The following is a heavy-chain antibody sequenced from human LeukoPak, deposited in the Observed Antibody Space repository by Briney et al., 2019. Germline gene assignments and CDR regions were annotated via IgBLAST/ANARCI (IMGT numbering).Heavy chain of an antibody. V-gene: IGHV4-4*09. CDR3: VRPGQSSWWVYFNY. J-gene: IGHJ4*02. CDR1: GGSISSHY. Sequence: SETLSLTCTDSGGSISSHYWSWIRQPPGKGLEWIGYIHTSGSTYYNPSLKSRVTMSVDTSKNQFSLRLSSVTAADTAVYYCVRPGQSSWWVYFNYWGQGTVVTVSS. D-gene: IGHD2-8*01. CDR2: IHTSGST.